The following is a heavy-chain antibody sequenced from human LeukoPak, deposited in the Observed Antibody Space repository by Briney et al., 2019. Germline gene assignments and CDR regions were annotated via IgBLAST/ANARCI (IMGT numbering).Heavy chain of an antibody. D-gene: IGHD1-26*01. CDR2: IYHSGST. CDR1: GYSISRSGYD. V-gene: IGHV4-38-2*02. Sequence: SETLSLTCTVSGYSISRSGYDWGWIRQPPGKGLEWIGNIYHSGSTYYNPSLESRVTISVDTSKNQFSLKLTSVTAADTAVYYCARRVGGTSFRDYWGQGTLVTVPS. CDR3: ARRVGGTSFRDY. J-gene: IGHJ4*02.